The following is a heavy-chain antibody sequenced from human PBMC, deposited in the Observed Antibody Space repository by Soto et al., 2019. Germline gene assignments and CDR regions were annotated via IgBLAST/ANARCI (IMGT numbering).Heavy chain of an antibody. CDR2: ISAYNGNT. CDR3: ARDTYCSSTSCRNNYYYYYGMDV. J-gene: IGHJ6*02. V-gene: IGHV1-18*01. Sequence: ASVKVSCKASGYTFTSYGISWVRQAPGQGLEWMGWISAYNGNTNYAQKLQGRVTMTTDTSTSTAYMELRSLRSDDTAGYYCARDTYCSSTSCRNNYYYYYGMDVWGQGTTVTASS. D-gene: IGHD2-2*01. CDR1: GYTFTSYG.